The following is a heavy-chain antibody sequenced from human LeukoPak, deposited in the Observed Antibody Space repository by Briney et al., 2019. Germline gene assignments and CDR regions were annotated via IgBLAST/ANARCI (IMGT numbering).Heavy chain of an antibody. CDR2: IYYSGST. CDR3: ARGGQYSSSWYAHYYFDC. Sequence: SQTLSLTCTVSGGSISSGGYYWSWIRQPPGKGLEWIGYIYYSGSTNYNPSLKSRVTISVDTSKNQFSLKLSSVTAADTAVYYCARGGQYSSSWYAHYYFDCWGQGTLVTVSS. V-gene: IGHV4-61*08. D-gene: IGHD6-13*01. CDR1: GGSISSGGYY. J-gene: IGHJ4*02.